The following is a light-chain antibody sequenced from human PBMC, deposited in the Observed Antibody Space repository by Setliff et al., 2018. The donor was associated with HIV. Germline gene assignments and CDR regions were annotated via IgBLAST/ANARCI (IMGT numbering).Light chain of an antibody. CDR3: SSYTSSVTLYVV. CDR1: SSDVGGSNY. J-gene: IGLJ2*01. CDR2: GVI. Sequence: QSVLTQPASVSGSPGQSITISCTGTSSDVGGSNYVSWYQQHPGKAPKLMIYGVINRPSGVSGRFSGSKSGNTASLTISGLQAEDEAHYYCSSYTSSVTLYVVFGGGTKVTVL. V-gene: IGLV2-14*01.